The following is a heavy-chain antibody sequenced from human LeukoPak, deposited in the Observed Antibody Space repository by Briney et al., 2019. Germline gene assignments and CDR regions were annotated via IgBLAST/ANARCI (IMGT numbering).Heavy chain of an antibody. D-gene: IGHD6-19*01. CDR2: INPNSGVT. CDR3: ARRYGSAWHGDF. V-gene: IGHV1-2*02. Sequence: ASVKVSCKASGYSFTGSYIHWVRQAPWQGLEWMGCINPNSGVTNFAQKFQGRVTMTRDTSISTAYMQLSRLRSAHTAVYYCARRYGSAWHGDFWGQGTLVTVSS. J-gene: IGHJ4*02. CDR1: GYSFTGSY.